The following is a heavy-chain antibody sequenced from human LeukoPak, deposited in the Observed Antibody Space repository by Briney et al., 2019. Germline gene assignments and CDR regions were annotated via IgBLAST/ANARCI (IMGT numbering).Heavy chain of an antibody. CDR1: GYTFSDND. CDR3: ARDRGAPSAYYFDY. CDR2: ITPNSGGT. J-gene: IGHJ4*02. D-gene: IGHD3-10*01. V-gene: IGHV1-2*06. Sequence: ASVMVSCKASGYTFSDNDIHWVRQAPGQGLEWMGRITPNSGGTDHALKFQGRVAMTRDTSTSTAYMELSRLKSDDTAVYSCARDRGAPSAYYFDYWGQGTLVTVSS.